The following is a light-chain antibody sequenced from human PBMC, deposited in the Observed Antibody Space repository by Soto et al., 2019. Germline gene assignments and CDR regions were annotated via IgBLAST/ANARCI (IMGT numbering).Light chain of an antibody. CDR1: SSDVGGYNY. CDR3: PSYTGTRTVV. Sequence: QSALTQPASVAGAPGQSITIACTGTSSDVGGYNYVSWYQLQPGKAPRLVIYDVSIRPPAVSDRFSGSTSGNTASLTISGLQAEDEADYCCPSYTGTRTVVFGGGTKLTVL. CDR2: DVS. J-gene: IGLJ3*02. V-gene: IGLV2-14*03.